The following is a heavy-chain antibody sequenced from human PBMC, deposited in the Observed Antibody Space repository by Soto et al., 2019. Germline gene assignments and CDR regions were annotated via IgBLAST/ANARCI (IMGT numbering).Heavy chain of an antibody. D-gene: IGHD6-19*01. CDR1: GGSISSYY. J-gene: IGHJ4*02. V-gene: IGHV4-59*08. CDR3: ARHSVAGTPGYFDY. Sequence: SETLSLTCTVSGGSISSYYWSWIRQPPGKGLEWIGYIYYSGSTNYNPSLKSRVTISVDTSKNQFSLKLSSVTAADTAVYYCARHSVAGTPGYFDYWGQGTLVTVSS. CDR2: IYYSGST.